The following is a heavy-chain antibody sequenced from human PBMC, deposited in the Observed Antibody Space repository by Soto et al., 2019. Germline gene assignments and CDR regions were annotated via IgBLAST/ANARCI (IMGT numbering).Heavy chain of an antibody. V-gene: IGHV1-8*01. CDR3: AIGRGAAFDY. J-gene: IGHJ4*02. CDR1: GYTLTNYD. Sequence: QVQLVQSGAELKKPGASVKVSCKASGYTLTNYDINWVRQATGQGLEWMGWMNPNSGNTCYAQKFQGRVTMTRYTAISTEYMELSTLSSEDTAVYYCAIGRGAAFDYWGQGTLVIVSS. D-gene: IGHD1-26*01. CDR2: MNPNSGNT.